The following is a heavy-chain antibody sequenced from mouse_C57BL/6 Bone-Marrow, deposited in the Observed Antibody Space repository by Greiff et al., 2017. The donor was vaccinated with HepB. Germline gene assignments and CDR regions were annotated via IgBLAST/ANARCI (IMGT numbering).Heavy chain of an antibody. Sequence: EVKLVESGGGLVQSGRSLRLSCATSGFTFSDFYMEWVRQAPGKGLEWIAASRNKANDYTTEYSASVKGRFIVSRDTSQSILYLQMNALRAEDTAIYYCARRRLITTVPLDWYFDVWGTGTTVTVSS. CDR2: SRNKANDYTT. V-gene: IGHV7-1*01. J-gene: IGHJ1*03. CDR1: GFTFSDFY. D-gene: IGHD1-1*01. CDR3: ARRRLITTVPLDWYFDV.